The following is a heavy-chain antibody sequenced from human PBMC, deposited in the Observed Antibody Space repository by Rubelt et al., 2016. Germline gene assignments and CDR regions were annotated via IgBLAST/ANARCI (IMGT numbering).Heavy chain of an antibody. V-gene: IGHV4-39*07. CDR3: ARDQHSTGWPGVDY. Sequence: QVQLQESGPGLVKPSETLSLTCSVSGDSIGSSTYYWGWIRQPPGKGLEWIGAIYHTGSTAYNPSLMSRVTLSLDTSENQLSLSLSSVSAADTSLYYCARDQHSTGWPGVDYWGQGILVTVSA. J-gene: IGHJ4*02. D-gene: IGHD6-19*01. CDR1: GDSIGSSTYY. CDR2: IYHTGST.